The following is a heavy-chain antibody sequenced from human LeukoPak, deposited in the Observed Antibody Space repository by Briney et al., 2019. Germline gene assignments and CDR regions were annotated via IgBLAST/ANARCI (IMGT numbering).Heavy chain of an antibody. D-gene: IGHD3-16*01. CDR2: VHSSGTP. CDR3: ARRRGGFGEGEFIY. J-gene: IGHJ4*02. V-gene: IGHV4-4*09. Sequence: SESLSLTCTVSGASMSGFYWTWIRQPPGKGLEWIGHVHSSGTPTYNPSLKSRVTMSVDTSKNQFSLSLSSATAADTAFYYCARRRGGFGEGEFIYWGQGALVTVSS. CDR1: GASMSGFY.